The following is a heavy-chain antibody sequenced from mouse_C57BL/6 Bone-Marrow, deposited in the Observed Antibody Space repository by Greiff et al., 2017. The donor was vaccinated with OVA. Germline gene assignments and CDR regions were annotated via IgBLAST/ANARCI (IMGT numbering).Heavy chain of an antibody. CDR3: ARHENYGSSYDYAMDY. Sequence: VQLQESGAELVKPGASVKLSCKASGYTFTEYTIHWVKQRSGQGLEWIGWFYPGSGSIKYNEKFKDKATLTADKSSSTVYMELSRLTSEDSAVYFCARHENYGSSYDYAMDYWGQGTSVTVSS. CDR1: GYTFTEYT. CDR2: FYPGSGSI. J-gene: IGHJ4*01. V-gene: IGHV1-62-2*01. D-gene: IGHD1-1*01.